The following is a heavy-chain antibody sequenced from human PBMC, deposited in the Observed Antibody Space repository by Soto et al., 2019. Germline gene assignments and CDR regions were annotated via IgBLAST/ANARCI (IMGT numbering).Heavy chain of an antibody. V-gene: IGHV3-15*07. Sequence: GGSLRLSCAASGFTFSNAWMNWVRQAPGKGLEWVGRIKSKTDGGTTDYAAPVKGRFTISRDDSKNTLYLQMNSLKTEDTAVYYCTTRRADFYYYSGMDVWGQGTTVTVS. CDR1: GFTFSNAW. J-gene: IGHJ6*02. CDR2: IKSKTDGGTT. CDR3: TTRRADFYYYSGMDV.